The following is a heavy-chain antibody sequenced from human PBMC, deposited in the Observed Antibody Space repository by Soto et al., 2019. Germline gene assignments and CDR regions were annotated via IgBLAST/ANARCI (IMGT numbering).Heavy chain of an antibody. CDR3: ARAGAIADFYFDS. Sequence: QVPLQESGPGLVKPSETLSLTCTVSGGSISRDYYYWRWIRQPPGRVLEWIGYSYYSGRTYYNPSLKSRLIISVDTSKNQFSLGLSSVTAADTAVYYCARAGAIADFYFDSWGQGILVSVSS. CDR1: GGSISRDYYY. D-gene: IGHD1-26*01. J-gene: IGHJ4*02. V-gene: IGHV4-30-4*01. CDR2: SYYSGRT.